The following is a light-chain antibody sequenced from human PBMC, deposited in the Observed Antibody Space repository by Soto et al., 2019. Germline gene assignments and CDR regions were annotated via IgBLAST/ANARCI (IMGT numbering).Light chain of an antibody. CDR2: DAS. CDR3: QQYNSYWT. Sequence: DIQMTQSPSTLSASVGDRVTITCRASQSISSWLAWYQQKPGKAPKLLIYDASSLESGVPSRFSGSGSGKEFTLTISSLQPDDFATFSCQQYNSYWTFGQGTKV. CDR1: QSISSW. J-gene: IGKJ1*01. V-gene: IGKV1-5*01.